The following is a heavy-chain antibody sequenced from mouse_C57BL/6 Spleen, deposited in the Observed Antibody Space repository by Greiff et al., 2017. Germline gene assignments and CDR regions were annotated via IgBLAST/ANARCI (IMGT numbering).Heavy chain of an antibody. J-gene: IGHJ3*01. D-gene: IGHD6-1*01. Sequence: EVQLQQSGPELVKPGASVKISCKASGYTFTDYYMNWVKQSHGKSLEWIGDINPNNGGTSYNQKFKGKATLTVDKSSSTAYMELRSLTSEDSAVYYCARPATIRGWFAYWGQGTLVTVSA. CDR3: ARPATIRGWFAY. CDR2: INPNNGGT. CDR1: GYTFTDYY. V-gene: IGHV1-26*01.